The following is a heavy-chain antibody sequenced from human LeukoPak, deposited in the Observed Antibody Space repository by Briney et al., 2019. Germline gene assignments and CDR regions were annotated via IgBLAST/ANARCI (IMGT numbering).Heavy chain of an antibody. V-gene: IGHV4-59*08. J-gene: IGHJ4*02. Sequence: PSETLSLTCTVSGGSISTYHWSWIRQAPGRGLEWIGYIYCSGNTNYNPSLKSRVTISVDMSKDQFSLRLRSVTAADTAVYYCARASSEPYYYDSSGYLDYWGQGTLVTVSS. D-gene: IGHD3-22*01. CDR3: ARASSEPYYYDSSGYLDY. CDR2: IYCSGNT. CDR1: GGSISTYH.